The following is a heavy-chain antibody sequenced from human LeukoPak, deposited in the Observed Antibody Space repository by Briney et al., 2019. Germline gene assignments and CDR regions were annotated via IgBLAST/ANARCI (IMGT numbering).Heavy chain of an antibody. CDR3: ARDDSLLQFGC. J-gene: IGHJ4*02. Sequence: PGGSLRLSCAASGFTFSSYWMHWVRQAPGKGLVWVSRINSDGSRTTYADSVKGRFTISRDNSKNTVYLQMNSLRAEDTAVYYCARDDSLLQFGCWGQGTLVTVSS. D-gene: IGHD5-24*01. V-gene: IGHV3-74*01. CDR1: GFTFSSYW. CDR2: INSDGSRT.